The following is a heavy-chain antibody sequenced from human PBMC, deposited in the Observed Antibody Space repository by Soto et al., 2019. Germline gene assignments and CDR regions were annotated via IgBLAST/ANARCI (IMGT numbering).Heavy chain of an antibody. D-gene: IGHD6-6*01. Sequence: QVQLVESGGGVVQPGRSLRLSCAASGFTFSSYAMHWVRQAPGKGLEWVAVISYDGSNKYYADSVKGRFTISRDNSKNTLYLQMNSLRAEDTAVYYCARDYRRSSSSLSHYDYWGQGTLVTVSS. CDR1: GFTFSSYA. CDR2: ISYDGSNK. CDR3: ARDYRRSSSSLSHYDY. J-gene: IGHJ4*02. V-gene: IGHV3-30-3*01.